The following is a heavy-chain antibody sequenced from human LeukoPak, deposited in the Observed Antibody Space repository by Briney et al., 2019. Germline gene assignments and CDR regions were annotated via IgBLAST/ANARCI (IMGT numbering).Heavy chain of an antibody. CDR1: GFTFSSYS. V-gene: IGHV3-48*01. CDR2: ISGSGSSI. J-gene: IGHJ6*02. D-gene: IGHD2-8*01. CDR3: ARGKMGYYGMDV. Sequence: GGSLRLSCAASGFTFSSYSMNWVRQAPGKGLEWVSYISGSGSSIYYADSVKGRFTISRDSAKNSLYLQINSLRAEDTAVYYCARGKMGYYGMDVWGQGTTVTVSS.